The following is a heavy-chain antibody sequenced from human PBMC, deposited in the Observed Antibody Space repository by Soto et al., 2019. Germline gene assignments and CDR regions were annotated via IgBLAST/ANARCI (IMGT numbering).Heavy chain of an antibody. D-gene: IGHD3-9*01. Sequence: ASVKVSCKASGYTFTSYGISWVRQAPGQGLEWMGWISAYNGNTNYAQKLQGRVTMTTDTSTSTAYMELRSLRSDDTAVYYCAKNVWGITIFGGMDVWGQGTTVTVSS. CDR2: ISAYNGNT. CDR3: AKNVWGITIFGGMDV. J-gene: IGHJ6*02. V-gene: IGHV1-18*01. CDR1: GYTFTSYG.